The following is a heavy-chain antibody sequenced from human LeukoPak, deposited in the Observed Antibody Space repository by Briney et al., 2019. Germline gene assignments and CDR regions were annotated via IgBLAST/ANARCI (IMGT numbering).Heavy chain of an antibody. D-gene: IGHD3-10*02. CDR3: AELGITMIGGV. CDR1: GFTFKDYG. CDR2: ITWTGGTT. Sequence: GGSLRLSCAASGFTFKDYGMSWVRQAPGKGLEWVSDITWTGGTTNYADSVKGRFTISRDNAKNSLYLQMNSLRAEDTAVYYCAELGITMIGGVWGKGTTVTISS. J-gene: IGHJ6*04. V-gene: IGHV3-20*04.